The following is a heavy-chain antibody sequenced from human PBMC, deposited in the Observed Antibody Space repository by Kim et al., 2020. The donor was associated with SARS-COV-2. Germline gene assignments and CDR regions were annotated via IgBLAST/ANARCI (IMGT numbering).Heavy chain of an antibody. Sequence: DGSEKNYVEAVKGRFTISRANARNSLYLQMNNLRAEDTAVYYCARGWGVWGQGTTVTVSS. D-gene: IGHD7-27*01. J-gene: IGHJ6*02. CDR2: DGSEK. V-gene: IGHV3-7*01. CDR3: ARGWGV.